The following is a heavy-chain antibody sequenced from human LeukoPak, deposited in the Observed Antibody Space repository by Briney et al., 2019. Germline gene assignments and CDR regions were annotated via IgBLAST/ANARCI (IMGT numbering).Heavy chain of an antibody. D-gene: IGHD3-10*02. Sequence: WGSLRLSCAASGFIFSSYGMNWVRQAPGKGLEWVSYISSTSSTIYYADSVKGRFTISRDNAKNSLYLQMNSLRAEDTAVYYCAELGITMIGGVWGKGTTVTISS. V-gene: IGHV3-48*04. CDR3: AELGITMIGGV. J-gene: IGHJ6*04. CDR2: ISSTSSTI. CDR1: GFIFSSYG.